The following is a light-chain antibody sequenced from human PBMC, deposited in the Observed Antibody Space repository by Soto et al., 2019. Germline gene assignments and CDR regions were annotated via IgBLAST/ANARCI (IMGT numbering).Light chain of an antibody. CDR1: QSISDT. CDR3: QQYENLPT. V-gene: IGKV3-15*01. J-gene: IGKJ5*01. Sequence: EIVMTQSPATLSVSPVGIATLSCRASQSISDTLAWYQQKPGQAPRLLIHGASTRATGFPARFSGSGSGTDFTLTISSLQPEDIATYYCQQYENLPTFGQGTRREIK. CDR2: GAS.